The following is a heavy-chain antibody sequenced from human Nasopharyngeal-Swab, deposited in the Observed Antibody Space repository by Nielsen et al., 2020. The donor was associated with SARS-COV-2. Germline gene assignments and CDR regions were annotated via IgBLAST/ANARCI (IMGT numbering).Heavy chain of an antibody. CDR3: AAGGTGAARPYYYYGMDV. D-gene: IGHD6-6*01. Sequence: VKVSCKASGFTFTSSAVQWVRQARGQRLEWIGWIVVGSGNTNYAQKFQERVTITRDMSTSTAYMELSSLRSEDTAVYYCAAGGTGAARPYYYYGMDVWGQGTTVTVSS. V-gene: IGHV1-58*01. J-gene: IGHJ6*02. CDR1: GFTFTSSA. CDR2: IVVGSGNT.